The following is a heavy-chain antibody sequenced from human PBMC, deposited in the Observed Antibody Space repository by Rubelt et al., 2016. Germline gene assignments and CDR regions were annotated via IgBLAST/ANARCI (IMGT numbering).Heavy chain of an antibody. Sequence: GFTFSSCHMHWVRQAPGKGLEWVALISYDGRNKHYADSVKGRFTISRDNSKNTLDLQMNSLTSEDTAVYYCAKESSSSPAWGQGTLVTVSS. CDR1: GFTFSSCH. CDR3: AKESSSSPA. D-gene: IGHD6-6*01. CDR2: ISYDGRNK. J-gene: IGHJ4*02. V-gene: IGHV3-30*18.